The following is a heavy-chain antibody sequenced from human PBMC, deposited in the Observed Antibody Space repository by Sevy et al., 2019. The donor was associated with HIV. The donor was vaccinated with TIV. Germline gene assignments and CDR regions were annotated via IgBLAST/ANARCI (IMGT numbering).Heavy chain of an antibody. D-gene: IGHD2-21*02. J-gene: IGHJ6*02. CDR1: GYSFTSYW. Sequence: GESLKISCKGSGYSFTSYWIGWVRQMPGKGLEWMGIIYPGDSDTRYSPAFQGQVTISADKSISTAYLQWSSLKASDTAMYYCARHIVVATAVGHYGMDVWGQGTTVTVSS. CDR2: IYPGDSDT. V-gene: IGHV5-51*01. CDR3: ARHIVVATAVGHYGMDV.